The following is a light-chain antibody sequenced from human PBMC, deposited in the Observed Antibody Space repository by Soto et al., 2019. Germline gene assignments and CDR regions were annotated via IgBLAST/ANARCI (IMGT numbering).Light chain of an antibody. CDR3: HQYGSSPWT. J-gene: IGKJ1*01. V-gene: IGKV3-20*01. CDR2: GAS. Sequence: EIVLTQSPGTLSLSPGERATLSCRTSETVSSYYLAWYQQKPGQAPRLLIYGASNRATSIPDAFSGSGSGTDLTLTISRLEPEDFAVYYCHQYGSSPWTFGQGTKVEI. CDR1: ETVSSYY.